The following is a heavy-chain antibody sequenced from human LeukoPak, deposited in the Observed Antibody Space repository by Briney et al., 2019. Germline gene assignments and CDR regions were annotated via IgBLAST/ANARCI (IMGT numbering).Heavy chain of an antibody. J-gene: IGHJ5*02. V-gene: IGHV4-39*07. Sequence: SETLSLTCTVSGGSISSSSYYWGWIRQPPGKGLEWIGSIYYSGSTYYNPSLKSRVTISVDTSKNQFSLKLSSVTAADTAVYYCARDLGYGDKFDPWGQGTLVTVSS. D-gene: IGHD4-17*01. CDR1: GGSISSSSYY. CDR2: IYYSGST. CDR3: ARDLGYGDKFDP.